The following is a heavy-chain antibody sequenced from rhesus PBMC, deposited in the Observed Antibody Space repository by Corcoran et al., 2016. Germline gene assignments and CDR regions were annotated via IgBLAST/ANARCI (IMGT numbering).Heavy chain of an antibody. CDR3: ARDRDNFWSGYRFDY. D-gene: IGHD3-3*01. J-gene: IGHJ4*01. CDR2: IYGKRART. Sequence: QVQLQESGPGLVKPSETLSLTCAVSGGSISDSYYWNWIRQPPGKGLEWIGKIYGKRARTYYNPSLKSRVTISKDTSKNQFFLKLSSVTAADTAVYYCARDRDNFWSGYRFDYWGQGVLVTVSS. V-gene: IGHV4S9*01. CDR1: GGSISDSYY.